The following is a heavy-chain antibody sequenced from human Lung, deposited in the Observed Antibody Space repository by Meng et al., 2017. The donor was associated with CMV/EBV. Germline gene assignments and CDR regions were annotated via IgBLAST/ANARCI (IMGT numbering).Heavy chain of an antibody. CDR1: GLTFSGHP. J-gene: IGHJ5*02. D-gene: IGHD6-19*01. V-gene: IGHV3-23*01. CDR2: ISGSGGST. Sequence: GGPLRLSXVAPGLTFSGHPMTWVRQAPGKGLEWVSSISGSGGSTYSADSVQGRFTISRDNSKNTLYLQLSALRDEDTALYYCARGGPVAGKNWFDRWGQGTLVTVSS. CDR3: ARGGPVAGKNWFDR.